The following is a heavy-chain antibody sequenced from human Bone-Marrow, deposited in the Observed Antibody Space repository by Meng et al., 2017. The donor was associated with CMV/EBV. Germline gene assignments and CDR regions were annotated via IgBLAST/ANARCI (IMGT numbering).Heavy chain of an antibody. CDR2: INPGGST. D-gene: IGHD3-10*01. V-gene: IGHV4-4*02. Sequence: AGSLRLSCAVSGGSISSSNWWSWVRQPPGKGLEWIGEINPGGSTNYNPSLKSRVTISLDKSKNQFSLKLNSVTAADTAVYYCSRGFITMVRGVEEGFDYWGQGTLVTVSS. J-gene: IGHJ4*02. CDR3: SRGFITMVRGVEEGFDY. CDR1: GGSISSSNW.